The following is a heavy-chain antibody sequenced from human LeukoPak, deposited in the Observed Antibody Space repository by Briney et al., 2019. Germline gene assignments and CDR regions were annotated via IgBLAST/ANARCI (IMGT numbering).Heavy chain of an antibody. V-gene: IGHV4-38-2*01. Sequence: TSETLSLTCAVSGYSISSGYYWGWIRQPPGRGLEWIGSIYHSGSTYYNPSLKSRVTISVDTSKNQFSLKLSSVTAADTAVYYCARGCTLDYYGSGSHNWFDPWGQGTLVTVSS. CDR1: GYSISSGYY. D-gene: IGHD3-10*01. J-gene: IGHJ5*02. CDR3: ARGCTLDYYGSGSHNWFDP. CDR2: IYHSGST.